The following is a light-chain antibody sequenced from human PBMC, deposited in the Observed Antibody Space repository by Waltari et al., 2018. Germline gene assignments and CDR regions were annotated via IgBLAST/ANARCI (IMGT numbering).Light chain of an antibody. Sequence: QTVVTQEPSLTVSPGGTLTLPCASTTGVVTSGDYPYWFQQKPGQAPRTLIYDATNKHSWTPARFSGSLLGDKAALTLSAVQPEDEAEYYCLLHYGGIWVFGGGTKLTVL. J-gene: IGLJ3*02. CDR3: LLHYGGIWV. V-gene: IGLV7-43*01. CDR1: TGVVTSGDY. CDR2: DAT.